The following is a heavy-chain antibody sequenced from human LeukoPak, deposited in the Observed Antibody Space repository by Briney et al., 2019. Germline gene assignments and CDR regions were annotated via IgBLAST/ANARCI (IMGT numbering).Heavy chain of an antibody. CDR2: INHSGST. CDR3: ARGTMTTVTYYFDY. CDR1: GGSFSGYY. J-gene: IGHJ4*02. V-gene: IGHV4-34*01. D-gene: IGHD4-17*01. Sequence: SETLSLTCAVYGGSFSGYYWSWIRQPPAKGLEWIGEINHSGSTNYNPSLKSRVTMSVDTSKNQFSLKLSSVTAADTAVYYCARGTMTTVTYYFDYWGQGTLVTVSS.